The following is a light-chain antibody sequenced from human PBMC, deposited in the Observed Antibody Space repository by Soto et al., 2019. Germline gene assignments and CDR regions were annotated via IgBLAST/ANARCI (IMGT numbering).Light chain of an antibody. Sequence: DIQMTQSPSSLSASVGDRVTISCRASQSIRNYVSWYQQKPGTAPKLLIRAASTLQSGVPSTVSGSGSGTDFTLTIGSLKIEDFATYFCQQTDSTPQTFGQGTNVEI. CDR1: QSIRNY. CDR3: QQTDSTPQT. V-gene: IGKV1-39*01. CDR2: AAS. J-gene: IGKJ1*01.